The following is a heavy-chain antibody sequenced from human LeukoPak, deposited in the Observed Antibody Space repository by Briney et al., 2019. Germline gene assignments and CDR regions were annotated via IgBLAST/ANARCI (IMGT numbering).Heavy chain of an antibody. CDR1: GFTFSRYW. CDR2: INSDGSST. V-gene: IGHV3-74*01. J-gene: IGHJ5*02. D-gene: IGHD6-19*01. CDR3: ASSSGGFNWFDP. Sequence: GGSLRLSCAASGFTFSRYWMHWVRQAPGKGLVWVSRINSDGSSTNYADSVKGRFTISRDNAKNTLYLLMNSLRVENTAVYYCASSSGGFNWFDPWGQGTLVTVSS.